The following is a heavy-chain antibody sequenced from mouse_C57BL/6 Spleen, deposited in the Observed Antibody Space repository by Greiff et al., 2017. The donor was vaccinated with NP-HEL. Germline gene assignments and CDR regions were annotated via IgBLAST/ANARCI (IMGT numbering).Heavy chain of an antibody. V-gene: IGHV1-4*01. CDR2: INPSSGYT. D-gene: IGHD1-1*01. CDR1: GYTFTSYT. Sequence: QVQLQQSGAELARPGASVKMSCKASGYTFTSYTMHWVKQRPGQGLEWIGYINPSSGYTKYNQKFKDKATLTADKSSSTAYMQLSSLTSEDSAVYYCAEGYYYGVYAMDYWGQGTSVTVSS. CDR3: AEGYYYGVYAMDY. J-gene: IGHJ4*01.